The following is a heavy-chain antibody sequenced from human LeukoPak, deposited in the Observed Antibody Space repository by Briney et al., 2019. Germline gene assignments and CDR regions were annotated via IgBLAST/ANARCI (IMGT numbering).Heavy chain of an antibody. J-gene: IGHJ4*02. V-gene: IGHV3-23*01. Sequence: GGSLRLSCAASGFTFSSYAMSWVRQAPGKGLEWVSAISGSGGSTYYADSVKGRFTISRDNSKNTLYLQMNSQRAEDTAVYYCAKDSRPGILTGYYVPVDYWGQGTLVTVSS. D-gene: IGHD3-9*01. CDR3: AKDSRPGILTGYYVPVDY. CDR2: ISGSGGST. CDR1: GFTFSSYA.